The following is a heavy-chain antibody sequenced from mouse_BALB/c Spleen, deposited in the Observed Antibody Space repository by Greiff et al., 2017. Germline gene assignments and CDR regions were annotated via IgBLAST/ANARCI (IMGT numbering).Heavy chain of an antibody. J-gene: IGHJ2*01. CDR3: ARSDYYGSSYEYYFDY. Sequence: EVQLQQSGAELVRPGALVKLSCKASGFNIKDYYMHWVKQRPEQGLEWIGWIDPENGNTIYDPKFQGKASITADTSSNTAYLQLSSLTSEDTAVYYCARSDYYGSSYEYYFDYWGQGTTLTVSS. V-gene: IGHV14-1*02. CDR1: GFNIKDYY. D-gene: IGHD1-1*01. CDR2: IDPENGNT.